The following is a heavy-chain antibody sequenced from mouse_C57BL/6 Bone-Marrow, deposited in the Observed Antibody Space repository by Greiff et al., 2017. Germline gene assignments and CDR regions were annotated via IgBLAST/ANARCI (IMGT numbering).Heavy chain of an antibody. CDR2: IWGDGST. CDR1: FSLTSYG. V-gene: IGHV2-3*01. D-gene: IGHD2-3*01. CDR3: AKIFYDGYFFDY. Sequence: VKLMESGPGLVAPSGFSLTSYGVSWVRQPPGKGLEWLGVIWGDGSTNYHSALISRLSISKDNSKSQVFLKLNSLQTDDTATYYCAKIFYDGYFFDYWGQGTTLTVSS. J-gene: IGHJ2*01.